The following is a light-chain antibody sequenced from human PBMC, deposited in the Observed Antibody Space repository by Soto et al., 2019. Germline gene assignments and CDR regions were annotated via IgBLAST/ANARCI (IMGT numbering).Light chain of an antibody. Sequence: DIQMTQSPSSLSASVGDRVTITCRASQSIRSYLNWYQQKPGKAPKLLIYAASSLQSGVPSRFSGSGSGTDFTLTISSLQPEDFATYYCQQSYSTPRTCGQGTKVEIK. J-gene: IGKJ1*01. CDR1: QSIRSY. CDR2: AAS. V-gene: IGKV1-39*01. CDR3: QQSYSTPRT.